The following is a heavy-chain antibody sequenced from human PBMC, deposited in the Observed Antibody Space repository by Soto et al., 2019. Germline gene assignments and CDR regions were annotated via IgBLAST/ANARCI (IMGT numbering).Heavy chain of an antibody. CDR2: INHSGSA. V-gene: IGHV4-34*01. CDR3: AREGYYYMDV. CDR1: GGSFIDYS. J-gene: IGHJ6*03. Sequence: PSETLSLTCAVYGGSFIDYSWGWIRQSPGTGLEWIGEINHSGSANYNPSLKSRVTISVDTSKNQFSLKLSSVTAADTAVYYCAREGYYYMDVWGKGTTVTVSS.